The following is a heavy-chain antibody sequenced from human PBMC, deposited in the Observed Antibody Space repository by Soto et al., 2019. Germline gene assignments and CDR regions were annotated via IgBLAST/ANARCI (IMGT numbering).Heavy chain of an antibody. Sequence: SETLSLTCTVSGGSISSSSYYWGWIRQPPGKGLEWIGSIYYSGSTYYNPSLKSRVTISVDTSKNQFSLKLSSVTAADTAVYYCARGDSSEGDPNWFDPWGQGTLVTVSS. CDR3: ARGDSSEGDPNWFDP. D-gene: IGHD3-22*01. CDR2: IYYSGST. V-gene: IGHV4-39*01. J-gene: IGHJ5*02. CDR1: GGSISSSSYY.